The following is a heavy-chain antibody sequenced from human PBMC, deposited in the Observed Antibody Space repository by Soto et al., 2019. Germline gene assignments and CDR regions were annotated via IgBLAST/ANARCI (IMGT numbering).Heavy chain of an antibody. CDR2: IAYSGST. V-gene: IGHV4-31*03. CDR1: GGPISSGDYY. J-gene: IGHJ6*02. Sequence: LSLTCTVSGGPISSGDYYWTWIRDEAGNGLEWIGSIAYSGSTYYNPSLTSRVAVAVDTSMNQFSLKMLSVTAADTAVYYCASDVIIIFGVITPRGPYGMDVWGQGTTVTVSS. D-gene: IGHD3-3*02. CDR3: ASDVIIIFGVITPRGPYGMDV.